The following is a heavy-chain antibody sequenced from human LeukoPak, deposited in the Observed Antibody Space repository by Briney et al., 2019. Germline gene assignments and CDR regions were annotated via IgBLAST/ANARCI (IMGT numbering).Heavy chain of an antibody. CDR1: GFTFSSYS. V-gene: IGHV3-48*04. J-gene: IGHJ1*01. D-gene: IGHD3-22*01. Sequence: GGSLRLSCAASGFTFSSYSMNWVRQAPGKGLEWVSYISSSSSTMYYADSVKGRFTISRDNAKNSLYLQMNSLRAEDTAVYYCARADGIVVIKGFQHWGQGTLVTVSS. CDR2: ISSSSSTM. CDR3: ARADGIVVIKGFQH.